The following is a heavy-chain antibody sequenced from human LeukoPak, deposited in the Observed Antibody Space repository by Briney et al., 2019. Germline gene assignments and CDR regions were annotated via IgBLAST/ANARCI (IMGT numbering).Heavy chain of an antibody. Sequence: SETLSLTCTVSGGSISSSSYYWGWIRQPAGKGLEWIGRIYTSGSTNYNPSLKSRVTMSVDTSKNQFSLKLSSVTAADTAVYYCARGLYCSSTSCYTWAFDIWAKGQWSPSLQ. V-gene: IGHV4-61*02. J-gene: IGHJ3*02. CDR3: ARGLYCSSTSCYTWAFDI. CDR2: IYTSGST. CDR1: GGSISSSSYY. D-gene: IGHD2-2*02.